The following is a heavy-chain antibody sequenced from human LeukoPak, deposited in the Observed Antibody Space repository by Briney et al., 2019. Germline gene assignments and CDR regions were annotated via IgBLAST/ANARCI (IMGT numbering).Heavy chain of an antibody. D-gene: IGHD6-13*01. Sequence: GASVKVSCKVSGYTPTELSMHWVRQAPGKGLEWMGGFDPEGGETIYAQKFQGRVTMTEDTSTDTAYMELSSLRSEDTAVYYCATANRYSSSFDYWGQGTLVTVSS. CDR3: ATANRYSSSFDY. CDR1: GYTPTELS. CDR2: FDPEGGET. V-gene: IGHV1-24*01. J-gene: IGHJ4*02.